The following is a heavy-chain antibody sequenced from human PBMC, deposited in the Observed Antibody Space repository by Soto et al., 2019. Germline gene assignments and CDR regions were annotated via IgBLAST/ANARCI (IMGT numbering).Heavy chain of an antibody. V-gene: IGHV4-59*01. CDR2: IYYSGST. CDR1: GGSISSYY. J-gene: IGHJ6*03. Sequence: SETLSLTCTVSGGSISSYYWSWIRQPPGKGLEWIGYIYYSGSTNYNPSLKSRVTISVDTSKNQFSLKLSSVTAADTAVYYCANTPGSAPPSYYYMDVWGKGTTVTVSS. D-gene: IGHD2-2*02. CDR3: ANTPGSAPPSYYYMDV.